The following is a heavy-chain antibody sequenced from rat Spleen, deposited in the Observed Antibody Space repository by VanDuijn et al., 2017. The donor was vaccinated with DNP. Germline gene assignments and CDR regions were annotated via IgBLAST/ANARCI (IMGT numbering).Heavy chain of an antibody. CDR3: TTDRDRDMYTTDYKDY. J-gene: IGHJ2*01. D-gene: IGHD1-6*01. Sequence: EVQLVESGGGLVQPGRSLKLSCVASGFTFNNYWMTWIRQAPGKGLEWVASIHNTGGTTYYPDSLKGRFTISRDNAKSSLNLQMDSLRSEDTATYYCTTDRDRDMYTTDYKDYWGQGVMVTVSS. V-gene: IGHV5-31*01. CDR1: GFTFNNYW. CDR2: IHNTGGTT.